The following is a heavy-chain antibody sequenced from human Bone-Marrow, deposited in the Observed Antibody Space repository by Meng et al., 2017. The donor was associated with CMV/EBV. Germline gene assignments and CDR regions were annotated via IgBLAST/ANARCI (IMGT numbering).Heavy chain of an antibody. CDR3: ARESLRRIVVVISGYFDY. CDR1: GDSVSSNSAA. D-gene: IGHD2-21*01. Sequence: SETLSLTCAISGDSVSSNSAAWNWIRQSPSRGLEWLGRTYYRSKWYNDYAVSVKSRITINPDTSKNQFSLQLNSVTPEDTAVYYCARESLRRIVVVISGYFDYWGQGTLVTVSS. V-gene: IGHV6-1*01. CDR2: TYYRSKWYN. J-gene: IGHJ4*02.